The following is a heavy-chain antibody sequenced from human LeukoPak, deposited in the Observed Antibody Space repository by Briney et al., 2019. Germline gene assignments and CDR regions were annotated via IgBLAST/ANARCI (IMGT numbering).Heavy chain of an antibody. Sequence: PGGSLRLSCAASGFTFDDYGMSWVRQAPGKGLEWVSGINWNGGSTGYADSVKGRFTISRDNAKNSLYLQMNSLRAEDTALYYCARGLTYYDFWRAFDYWGQGTLVTVSS. CDR3: ARGLTYYDFWRAFDY. V-gene: IGHV3-20*04. D-gene: IGHD3-3*01. J-gene: IGHJ4*02. CDR1: GFTFDDYG. CDR2: INWNGGST.